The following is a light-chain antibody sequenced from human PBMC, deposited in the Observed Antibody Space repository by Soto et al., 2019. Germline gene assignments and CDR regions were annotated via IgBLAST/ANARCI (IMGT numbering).Light chain of an antibody. CDR1: QNLSRN. V-gene: IGKV3-15*01. CDR3: QQYDKWPHT. Sequence: EMVMTQSPATLSVSPGERATLSCRASQNLSRNLAWYQQQPGQAPRLLIFYASTRATGIPARFSGSGSGTDFNLTISSLQSEDLAVYYCQQYDKWPHTFGQGTKLEIK. J-gene: IGKJ2*01. CDR2: YAS.